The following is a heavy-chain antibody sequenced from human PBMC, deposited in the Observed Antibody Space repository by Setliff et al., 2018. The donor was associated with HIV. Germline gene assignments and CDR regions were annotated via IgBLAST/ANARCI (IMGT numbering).Heavy chain of an antibody. D-gene: IGHD5-18*01. V-gene: IGHV4-61*01. Sequence: SETLSLTCSVSGGSVGSGSYYWSWIRQSPGKGLEWLGYIYYSGSTTYNPSLRSRVTISIDTSKNQFSLNLRSVTAADTAVYYCARDPPGYSYGLYWGQGTLVTVSS. CDR3: ARDPPGYSYGLY. J-gene: IGHJ4*02. CDR1: GGSVGSGSYY. CDR2: IYYSGST.